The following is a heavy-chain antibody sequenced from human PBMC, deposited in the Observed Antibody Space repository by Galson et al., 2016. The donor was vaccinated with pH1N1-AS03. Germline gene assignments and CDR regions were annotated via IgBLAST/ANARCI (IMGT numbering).Heavy chain of an antibody. J-gene: IGHJ4*02. V-gene: IGHV3-23*01. CDR3: ARTTFGGVIVSGKMSLDY. CDR2: ISASGVTT. Sequence: SLRLSCAASGFTFSSYAMTWVRQAPGKGLEWVSTISASGVTTDYADSVKGRFTISRDNSRDTVYLQMNSLRAEDTAVYYCARTTFGGVIVSGKMSLDYWGQGTLVTVSS. CDR1: GFTFSSYA. D-gene: IGHD3-16*02.